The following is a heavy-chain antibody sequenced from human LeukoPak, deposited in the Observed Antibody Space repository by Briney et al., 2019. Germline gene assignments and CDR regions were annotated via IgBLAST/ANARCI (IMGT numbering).Heavy chain of an antibody. V-gene: IGHV4-39*01. J-gene: IGHJ4*02. Sequence: SETLSLTCFVSNGSITSTSYYWAWIRQSPGQGLEWIGTTSSGGSAYYKTSLKSRVTISVDTSKTQLSLRLTSVTAADTAVYYCARQGGGDFVDSWGQGTLVSVS. CDR1: NGSITSTSYY. D-gene: IGHD4-17*01. CDR3: ARQGGGDFVDS. CDR2: TSSGGSA.